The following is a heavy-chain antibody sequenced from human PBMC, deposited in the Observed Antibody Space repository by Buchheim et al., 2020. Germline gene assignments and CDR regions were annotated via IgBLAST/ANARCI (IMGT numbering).Heavy chain of an antibody. CDR3: ARGGGSGKLDY. V-gene: IGHV3-74*02. D-gene: IGHD5-24*01. Sequence: EVQLVESGGGLVQPGGSLRLSCAASGFIFSNYWMHWVRQAPGKGLVWVSLIYSDGTNTNYADSVKGRITISRDNAKNTLYLHMSSLRAEDTAVYYCARGGGSGKLDYWGQG. CDR2: IYSDGTNT. J-gene: IGHJ4*02. CDR1: GFIFSNYW.